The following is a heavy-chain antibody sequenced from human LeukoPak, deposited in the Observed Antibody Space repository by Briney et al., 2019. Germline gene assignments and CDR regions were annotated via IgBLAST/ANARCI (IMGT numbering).Heavy chain of an antibody. CDR1: GYTFTGYY. Sequence: ASVKVSCKASGYTFTGYYMHWVRQAPGQGLEWMGRINPNSGGTNYAQKLQGRVTMTTDTSTSTAYMELRSLRSDDTAVYYCAREGVVPAAPRYYYYGMDVWGQGTTVTVSS. CDR3: AREGVVPAAPRYYYYGMDV. J-gene: IGHJ6*02. D-gene: IGHD2-2*01. CDR2: INPNSGGT. V-gene: IGHV1-2*06.